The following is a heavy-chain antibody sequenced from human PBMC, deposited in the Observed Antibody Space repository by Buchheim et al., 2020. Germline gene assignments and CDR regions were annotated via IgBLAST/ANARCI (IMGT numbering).Heavy chain of an antibody. CDR1: GFTFSSYA. J-gene: IGHJ6*02. V-gene: IGHV3-23*04. CDR2: ICGSGGST. Sequence: EVQLVESGGGLVQPGGSLRLSCAASGFTFSSYAMSWVRQAPGKGLEWVSAICGSGGSTYYADSVKGRFTISRDNSTNTLYLQMNSLRAEDTAVYYCAKDGQYYYGSGSLSTYYYGMDVWGQGTT. CDR3: AKDGQYYYGSGSLSTYYYGMDV. D-gene: IGHD3-10*01.